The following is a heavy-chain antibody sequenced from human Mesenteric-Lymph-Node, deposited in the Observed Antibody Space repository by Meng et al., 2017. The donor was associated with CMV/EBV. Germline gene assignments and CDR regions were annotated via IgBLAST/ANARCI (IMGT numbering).Heavy chain of an antibody. V-gene: IGHV4-59*01. J-gene: IGHJ4*02. CDR1: GGSTSRDY. Sequence: SETLSLTCTVSGGSTSRDYWNWIRQPPGKGLEWIGYIYYSGSTNYNPSLKSRVTISVDTSKNQFSLKLRSVTAADTAVYYCARTDCSSSSCSIDYWGQGTLVTVSS. CDR2: IYYSGST. D-gene: IGHD2-2*01. CDR3: ARTDCSSSSCSIDY.